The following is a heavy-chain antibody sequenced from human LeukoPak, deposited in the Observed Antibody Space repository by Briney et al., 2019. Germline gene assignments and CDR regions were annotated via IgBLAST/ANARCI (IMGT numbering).Heavy chain of an antibody. Sequence: ASVKVSCKASGYTFTSYGISWVRPAPGQGLEWMGWISAYNGNTNYAQKLQGRVTMTTDTSTSTAYMELRSLRSDDTAVYYCARRGYDILTGYYDVDYWGQGTLVTVSS. V-gene: IGHV1-18*01. J-gene: IGHJ4*02. CDR3: ARRGYDILTGYYDVDY. D-gene: IGHD3-9*01. CDR2: ISAYNGNT. CDR1: GYTFTSYG.